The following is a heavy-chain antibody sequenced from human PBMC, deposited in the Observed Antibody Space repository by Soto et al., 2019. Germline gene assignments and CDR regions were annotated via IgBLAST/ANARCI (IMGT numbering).Heavy chain of an antibody. CDR1: GFTFSSYS. Sequence: GGSLRLSCAASGFTFSSYSMNWVRQAPGKGLEWVSSISSSSSYIYYADSVKGRFTISRDNAKNSLYLQMNSLRAEDTAVYYCARDDSLLRYFDRRSNWFDPWGQGTLVTVSS. CDR3: ARDDSLLRYFDRRSNWFDP. D-gene: IGHD3-9*01. V-gene: IGHV3-21*01. CDR2: ISSSSSYI. J-gene: IGHJ5*02.